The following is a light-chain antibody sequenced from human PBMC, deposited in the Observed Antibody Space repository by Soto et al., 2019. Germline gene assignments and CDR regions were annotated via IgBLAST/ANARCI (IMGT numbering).Light chain of an antibody. CDR1: QSFSSNY. CDR2: GAT. V-gene: IGKV3-20*01. J-gene: IGKJ1*01. CDR3: QQYSSVWT. Sequence: EIVLTQSPGTLSLSPGERATLSCRASQSFSSNYLAWYQQKPGQAPRILIYGATTRPTGIPDRFSGSESGTDFTLTISRLEPEDSAVYYCQQYSSVWTFGQGTKVEIK.